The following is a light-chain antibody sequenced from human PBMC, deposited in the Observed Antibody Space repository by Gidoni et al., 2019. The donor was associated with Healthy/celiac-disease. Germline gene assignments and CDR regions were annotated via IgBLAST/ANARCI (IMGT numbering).Light chain of an antibody. V-gene: IGKV1-5*03. J-gene: IGKJ1*01. Sequence: DIQMTQSPSTLSASVGDRVTITCRASQSISSWLAWYQQKPGKAPKLLIYKASSLESGVPSRFSGSGSGTEFTLTISSLQPDDFATYYCQHLATFXXXTKVEIK. CDR3: QHLAT. CDR2: KAS. CDR1: QSISSW.